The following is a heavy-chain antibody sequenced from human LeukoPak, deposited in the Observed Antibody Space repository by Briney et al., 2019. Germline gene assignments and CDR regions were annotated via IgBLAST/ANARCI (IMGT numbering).Heavy chain of an antibody. J-gene: IGHJ6*03. Sequence: PGGSLRLSCAASGFTFSSYAMHWVRQAPGKGLEWVAVISYDGSNKYYADSVKGRFTISRDNSKNTLYLLMNSLRAEDTAVYYCAKVGKAGSLIPYYMDVWGKGTTVTVSS. V-gene: IGHV3-30*04. CDR2: ISYDGSNK. CDR1: GFTFSSYA. CDR3: AKVGKAGSLIPYYMDV. D-gene: IGHD6-13*01.